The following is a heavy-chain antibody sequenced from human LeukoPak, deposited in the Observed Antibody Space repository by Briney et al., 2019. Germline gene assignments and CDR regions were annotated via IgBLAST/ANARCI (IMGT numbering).Heavy chain of an antibody. CDR3: ATGTTVTTPGAFDI. V-gene: IGHV1-24*01. D-gene: IGHD4-17*01. CDR1: GYTLTELS. Sequence: ASVKVSCKVSGYTLTELSMHWVRQAPGKGLEWMGGFDPEDGETIYAQKFQGRVTMTEDTSTDTAYMELSSLRSEDTAVYYCATGTTVTTPGAFDIWGQGTMVTVSS. J-gene: IGHJ3*02. CDR2: FDPEDGET.